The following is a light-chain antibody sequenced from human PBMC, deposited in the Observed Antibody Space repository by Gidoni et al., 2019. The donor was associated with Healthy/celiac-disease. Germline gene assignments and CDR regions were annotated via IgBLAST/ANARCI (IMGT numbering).Light chain of an antibody. CDR1: ELVRKT. V-gene: IGLV3-1*01. CDR2: EDK. J-gene: IGLJ2*01. CDR3: QAWDSGTVI. Sequence: SYELTQYPSVSVSPGQTASIPCSGDELVRKTASWYQQKAGQSPVLVMYEDKKRPSGIPERFSGSTSGNTATLTISGTQASDEADYYCQAWDSGTVIFGGGTKLTVL.